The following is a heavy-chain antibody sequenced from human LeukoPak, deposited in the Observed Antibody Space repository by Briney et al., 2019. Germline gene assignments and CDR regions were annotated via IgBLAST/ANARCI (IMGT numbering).Heavy chain of an antibody. J-gene: IGHJ4*02. CDR1: GFTFSSYS. CDR2: ISSSSSYI. V-gene: IGHV3-21*01. CDR3: ARDTDLGPYGSGKVFDY. D-gene: IGHD3-10*01. Sequence: GGSLRLSCAASGFTFSSYSMNWVRQAPGKGLEWVSSISSSSSYIYYADSVKGRFTISRDNAKNSLYLQMNSLRAEDTAVYYCARDTDLGPYGSGKVFDYWGQGTLVTVSS.